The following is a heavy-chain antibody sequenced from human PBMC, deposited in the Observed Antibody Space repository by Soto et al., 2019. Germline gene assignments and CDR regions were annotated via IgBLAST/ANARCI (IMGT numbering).Heavy chain of an antibody. V-gene: IGHV3-23*01. CDR1: GFTFSSYA. D-gene: IGHD2-2*02. CDR3: AKGYCSSTCCYIDY. J-gene: IGHJ4*02. CDR2: ISGSGGST. Sequence: GGSLRLSCAASGFTFSSYAMSWVRQAPRKGLEWVSAISGSGGSTYYADSVKGRFTISRDNSKNTLYLQMNSLRAEDTAVYYCAKGYCSSTCCYIDYWGQGTLVTVSS.